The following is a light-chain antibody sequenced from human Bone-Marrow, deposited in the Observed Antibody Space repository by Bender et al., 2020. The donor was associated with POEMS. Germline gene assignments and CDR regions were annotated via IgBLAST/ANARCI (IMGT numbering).Light chain of an antibody. Sequence: SYELTQPPSVSVSPGQTASITCSGDKLGDKYVCWYQQKAGQSPVLVIYQDRKRPSGIPERFSGSSSGDTATLTIGGTQAMDEADYYCQAWDRGTVVFGGGSKLTVL. J-gene: IGLJ3*02. CDR1: KLGDKY. CDR3: QAWDRGTVV. V-gene: IGLV3-1*01. CDR2: QDR.